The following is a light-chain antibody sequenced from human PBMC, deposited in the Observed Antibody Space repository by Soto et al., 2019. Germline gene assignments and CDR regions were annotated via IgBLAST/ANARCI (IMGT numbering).Light chain of an antibody. V-gene: IGLV3-21*02. CDR1: NIGSES. CDR3: QLWSSSSDYYV. J-gene: IGLJ1*01. CDR2: DDS. Sequence: SYELTQPPSVTVAPGQTATITWGGDNIGSESVHWYQQKPGQAPVLVVYDDSDRPSGIPERFSGSNSGNTATLTISRAEAGDEADYYCQLWSSSSDYYVFGPGTKATVL.